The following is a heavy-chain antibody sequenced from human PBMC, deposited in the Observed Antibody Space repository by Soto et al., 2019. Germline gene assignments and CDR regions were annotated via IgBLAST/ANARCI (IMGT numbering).Heavy chain of an antibody. V-gene: IGHV3-23*01. CDR3: AKFSIMITFGGAPLHY. CDR1: GFTFSSYA. CDR2: ISGSGGST. J-gene: IGHJ4*02. Sequence: GGSLRLSCAVSGFTFSSYAMSWVRQAPGKGLEWVSAISGSGGSTYYADSVKGRFTISRENSKNTLYLQMNSLRAEDTAVYYCAKFSIMITFGGAPLHYWGQGTLVTVSS. D-gene: IGHD3-16*01.